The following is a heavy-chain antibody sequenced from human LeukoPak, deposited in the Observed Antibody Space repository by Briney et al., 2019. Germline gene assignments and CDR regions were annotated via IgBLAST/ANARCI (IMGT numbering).Heavy chain of an antibody. Sequence: GGSLRLSCAASGFTFSSYSMNWIRQAPGKGLEWISYISSSSTTISYADSVKGRFTISRDNAKNSLFLQMNSLRAEDTALYYCARDLTTVTTPGYWGQGTPVTVSS. D-gene: IGHD4-17*01. CDR2: ISSSSTTI. CDR1: GFTFSSYS. J-gene: IGHJ4*02. V-gene: IGHV3-48*01. CDR3: ARDLTTVTTPGY.